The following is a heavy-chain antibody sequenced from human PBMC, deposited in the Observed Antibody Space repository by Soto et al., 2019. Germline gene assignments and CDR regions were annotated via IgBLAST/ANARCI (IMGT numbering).Heavy chain of an antibody. J-gene: IGHJ5*02. CDR2: ISGSGGST. Sequence: GGSLRLSCAASGFTFSSYAMSWVRQAPGEGLEWVSAISGSGGSTYYADSVKGRFTISRDNSKNTLYLQMNSLRAEGTAVYYCAKSVAAAVYWFDPWGQGTLVTVSS. D-gene: IGHD6-13*01. CDR1: GFTFSSYA. V-gene: IGHV3-23*01. CDR3: AKSVAAAVYWFDP.